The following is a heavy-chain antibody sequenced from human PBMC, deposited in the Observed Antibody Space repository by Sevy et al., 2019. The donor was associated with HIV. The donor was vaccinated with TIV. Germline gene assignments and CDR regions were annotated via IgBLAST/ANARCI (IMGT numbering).Heavy chain of an antibody. D-gene: IGHD6-6*01. CDR3: ARERGSSSSTERYYFDY. CDR2: ISSSSSYT. Sequence: GGSLRLSCAASGFTFSDYYMSWIRQAPGKGLEWVSYISSSSSYTNYADSEKGRFTISRDNAKNSLYLQMNSLRAEDTAVYYCARERGSSSSTERYYFDYWGQGTLVTVSS. J-gene: IGHJ4*02. CDR1: GFTFSDYY. V-gene: IGHV3-11*06.